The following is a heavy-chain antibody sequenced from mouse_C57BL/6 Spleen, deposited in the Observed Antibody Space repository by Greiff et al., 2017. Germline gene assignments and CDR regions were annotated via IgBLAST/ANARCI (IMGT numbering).Heavy chain of an antibody. V-gene: IGHV2-2*01. Sequence: VKVVESGPGLVQPSQSLSITCTVSGFSLTSYGVHWVRQSPGKGLEWLGVIWSGGSTDYNAAFISRLSISKDNSKSQVFFKMNSLQADDTAIYYCARPIYDGYYEYFDVWGTGTTVTVSS. CDR2: IWSGGST. J-gene: IGHJ1*03. D-gene: IGHD2-3*01. CDR3: ARPIYDGYYEYFDV. CDR1: GFSLTSYG.